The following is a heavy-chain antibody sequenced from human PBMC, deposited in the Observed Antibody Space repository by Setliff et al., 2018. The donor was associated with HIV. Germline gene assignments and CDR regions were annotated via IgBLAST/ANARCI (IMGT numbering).Heavy chain of an antibody. V-gene: IGHV4-4*09. CDR3: ARIMVRGVMTGGDAFDI. Sequence: KTSETLSLTCTVSGGSISSHYWSWIRQPPGKGLEWIGYIYHSGSTYYNPSLKSRVTISVDRSKNQFPLKLSPVTAADTAVYYCARIMVRGVMTGGDAFDIWGQGTMVTVSS. D-gene: IGHD3-10*01. CDR1: GGSISSHY. CDR2: IYHSGST. J-gene: IGHJ3*02.